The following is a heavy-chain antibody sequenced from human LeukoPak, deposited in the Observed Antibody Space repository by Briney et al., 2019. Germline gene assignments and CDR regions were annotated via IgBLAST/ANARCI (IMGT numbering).Heavy chain of an antibody. D-gene: IGHD7-27*01. Sequence: LGASVKVSCKALGYTFTGHYFHWLRQAPGQGLEWMGWIHPGRGDTNYAQKFQGRVSLTRDTSISTAYMELSRLTSDDTAVYYCARDHNWGPDYWGQGTLVSVSS. CDR3: ARDHNWGPDY. V-gene: IGHV1-2*03. J-gene: IGHJ4*02. CDR1: GYTFTGHY. CDR2: IHPGRGDT.